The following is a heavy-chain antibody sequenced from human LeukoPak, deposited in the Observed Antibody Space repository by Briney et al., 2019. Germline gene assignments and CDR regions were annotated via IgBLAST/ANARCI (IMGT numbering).Heavy chain of an antibody. CDR1: GGSVSSYH. J-gene: IGHJ5*02. V-gene: IGHV4-4*07. CDR3: ARGSQKLVHGWFDP. Sequence: SETLSLTCTVSGGSVSSYHWSWLRQPAGKGLEWIGRIYTSGSTNYNPSLKSRVTMSVDTSKNQFSLKLSSVTAADTAVYYCARGSQKLVHGWFDPWGQGTLVTVSS. CDR2: IYTSGST. D-gene: IGHD6-13*01.